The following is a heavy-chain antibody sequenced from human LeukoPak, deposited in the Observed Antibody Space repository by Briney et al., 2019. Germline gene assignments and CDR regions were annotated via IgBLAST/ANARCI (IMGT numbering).Heavy chain of an antibody. J-gene: IGHJ3*02. CDR2: IYYSGST. CDR3: ARVGHYDILTGSPSDAFDI. D-gene: IGHD3-9*01. V-gene: IGHV4-30-4*01. Sequence: PSQTLSLTCTVSGGSISSGDYYWSWIRQPPGKGLEWIGYIYYSGSTYYNPSLKSRVTISVDTSKNQFSLKLSSVTAADTAVYYCARVGHYDILTGSPSDAFDIWGQGTMVTVPS. CDR1: GGSISSGDYY.